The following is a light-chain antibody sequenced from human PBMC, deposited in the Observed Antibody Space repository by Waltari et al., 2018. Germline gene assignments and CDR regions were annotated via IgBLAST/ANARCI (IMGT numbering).Light chain of an antibody. V-gene: IGKV3-15*01. CDR1: QSVSRN. Sequence: EIIMTQSPATLSVSPGERATLHCRASQSVSRNLAWYQQKPGQAPRLLIYGASTRATGIPARFSGSGSGTEFTLTISSLQSGDFAVYYCQHYNNWPPLTFGGGTKVEIK. CDR3: QHYNNWPPLT. CDR2: GAS. J-gene: IGKJ4*01.